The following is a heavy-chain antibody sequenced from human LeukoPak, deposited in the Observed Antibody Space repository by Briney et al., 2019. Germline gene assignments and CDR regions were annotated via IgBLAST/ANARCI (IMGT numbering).Heavy chain of an antibody. CDR2: IYYSGST. V-gene: IGHV4-39*01. D-gene: IGHD6-19*01. CDR1: GGSISSSSYY. Sequence: SETLSLTCTVSGGSISSSSYYWGWIRQPPGKGLEWIGSIYYSGSTYYNPSLKSRVTISADTSKNQFSLKLSSVTAADTAVYYCARHSWRYSSGWYAFDIWGQGTMVTVSS. J-gene: IGHJ3*02. CDR3: ARHSWRYSSGWYAFDI.